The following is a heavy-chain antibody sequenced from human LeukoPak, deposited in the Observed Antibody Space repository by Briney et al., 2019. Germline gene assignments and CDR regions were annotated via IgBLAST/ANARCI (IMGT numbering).Heavy chain of an antibody. Sequence: PSETLSLTCTVSGGSISSGGYHWAWTRQPPGKGLEWIGNVYVSGATYYNPSLKSRVTISIDTSKNQFSLKLTSVTAADSAVYYCARHHSTGLECWGRGTLVSVSS. CDR2: VYVSGAT. CDR1: GGSISSGGYH. D-gene: IGHD2-21*01. V-gene: IGHV4-39*01. J-gene: IGHJ4*02. CDR3: ARHHSTGLEC.